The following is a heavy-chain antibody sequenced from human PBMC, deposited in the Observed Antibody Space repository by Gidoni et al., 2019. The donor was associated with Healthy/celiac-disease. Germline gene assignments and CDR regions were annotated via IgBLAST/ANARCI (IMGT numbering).Heavy chain of an antibody. D-gene: IGHD6-6*01. CDR2: ISWNSGSI. J-gene: IGHJ6*02. V-gene: IGHV3-9*01. Sequence: EVQLVESGGGLVQPGRSLRLSCAASGFTFADYAMHWVRQAPGKGLEWVSGISWNSGSIGYADSVKGRFTISRDNAKNSLYLQMNSLRAEDTALYYCASLYSSSPPYYYGMDVWGQGTTVTVSS. CDR3: ASLYSSSPPYYYGMDV. CDR1: GFTFADYA.